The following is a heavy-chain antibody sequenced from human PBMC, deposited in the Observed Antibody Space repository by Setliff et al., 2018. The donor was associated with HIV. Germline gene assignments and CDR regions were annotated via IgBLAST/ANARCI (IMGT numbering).Heavy chain of an antibody. D-gene: IGHD3-9*01. CDR2: INHSGST. V-gene: IGHV4-34*01. J-gene: IGHJ4*02. Sequence: SWVRQGPGKGLEWIGEINHSGSTNYNPSLKSRVIISIDTSKKQFSLKLTSVTAADTATYYCAAPRGMSTILVYWGQGSLVTVSS. CDR3: AAPRGMSTILVY.